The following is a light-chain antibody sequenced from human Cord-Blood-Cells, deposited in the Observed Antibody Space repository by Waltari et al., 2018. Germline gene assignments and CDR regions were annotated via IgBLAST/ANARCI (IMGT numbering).Light chain of an antibody. V-gene: IGLV2-23*01. CDR3: CSYAGSSTWV. CDR2: EGI. J-gene: IGLJ3*02. CDR1: SSDVGSYNL. Sequence: QSALTQPASVSGSPGQSITISCTGTSSDVGSYNLVSWYKHHPGKAPKPMIYEGIKRPSGVSNRFSGSKSGNTASLTISGLQAEDEADYYCCSYAGSSTWVFGGGTKLTVL.